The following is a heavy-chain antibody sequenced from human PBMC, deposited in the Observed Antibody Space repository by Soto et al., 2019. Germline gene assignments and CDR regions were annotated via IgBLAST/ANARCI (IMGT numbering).Heavy chain of an antibody. CDR1: GGSISSGGYY. Sequence: QVQLQESGPGLVKPSQTLSLTCTVSGGSISSGGYYWSWIRQHPGKGLEWIGYIYYSGSTYYNPSLKSRVTTSVDTSKNQFSLKLRSVTAADTAVYYCARDLVEQQLANYSYSGMDVWGQGTTVTVSS. J-gene: IGHJ6*02. CDR3: ARDLVEQQLANYSYSGMDV. D-gene: IGHD6-13*01. V-gene: IGHV4-31*03. CDR2: IYYSGST.